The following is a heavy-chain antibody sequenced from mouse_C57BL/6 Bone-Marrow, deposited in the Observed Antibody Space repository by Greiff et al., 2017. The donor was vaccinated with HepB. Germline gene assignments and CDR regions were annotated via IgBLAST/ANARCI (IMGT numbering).Heavy chain of an antibody. D-gene: IGHD1-1*01. J-gene: IGHJ4*01. Sequence: EVKLVESGGGLVKPGGSLKLSCAASGFTFRSYAMSWVRQTPEKRLEWVATISDGGSYTYYPDNVKGRFTISRDNAKNNLYLQMSHLKSEDTAMYYCARYYYYGSTYYYALDYCGQGTSVTVSS. CDR1: GFTFRSYA. CDR2: ISDGGSYT. V-gene: IGHV5-4*03. CDR3: ARYYYYGSTYYYALDY.